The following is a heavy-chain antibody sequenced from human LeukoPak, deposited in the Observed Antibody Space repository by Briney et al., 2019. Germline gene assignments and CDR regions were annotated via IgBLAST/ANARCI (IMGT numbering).Heavy chain of an antibody. D-gene: IGHD6-13*01. CDR1: GFTFSSYA. CDR3: AKFGKSSSWYYFDY. Sequence: GGSLRLSCAASGFTFSSYAMNWVRQAPGKGLEWVSAIGGSGGSTYYADSVKGRFTISRDDSKNMLFLQMNSLRAEDTAVYYCAKFGKSSSWYYFDYWGQGTLVTVSS. J-gene: IGHJ4*02. CDR2: IGGSGGST. V-gene: IGHV3-23*01.